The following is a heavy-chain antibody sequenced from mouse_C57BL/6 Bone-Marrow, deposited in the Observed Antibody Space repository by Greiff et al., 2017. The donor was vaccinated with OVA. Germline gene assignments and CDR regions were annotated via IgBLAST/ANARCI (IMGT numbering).Heavy chain of an antibody. D-gene: IGHD1-1*01. CDR1: GFTFSDYG. Sequence: EVLLVESGGGLVKPGGSLKLSCAASGFTFSDYGMHWVRQAPEQGLEWVAYISSGSSTIYYADTVKGRFTISRDNAKNTLFLQMTSLRSEDTAMYYCARRYYGSSYGYFDVWGTGTTVTVSS. CDR2: ISSGSSTI. V-gene: IGHV5-17*01. J-gene: IGHJ1*03. CDR3: ARRYYGSSYGYFDV.